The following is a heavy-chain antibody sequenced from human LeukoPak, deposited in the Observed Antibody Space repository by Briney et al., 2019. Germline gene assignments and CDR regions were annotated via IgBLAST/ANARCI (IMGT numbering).Heavy chain of an antibody. CDR1: GFTFSSYE. CDR2: ISSSGSTI. Sequence: AGGSLRLSCAASGFTFSSYEMNWVRQAPGKGLEGVSYISSSGSTIYYADSVKGRFTISRDNAKNSLYLQMNSLRAEDTAVYYCARGPQAIYYDSSGYYYYWGQGTLVTVSS. D-gene: IGHD3-22*01. J-gene: IGHJ4*02. V-gene: IGHV3-48*03. CDR3: ARGPQAIYYDSSGYYYY.